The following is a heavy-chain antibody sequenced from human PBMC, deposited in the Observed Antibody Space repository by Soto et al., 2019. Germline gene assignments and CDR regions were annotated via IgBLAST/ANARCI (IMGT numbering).Heavy chain of an antibody. CDR1: GITVSSHY. Sequence: GGSLRLSCAASGITVSSHYMSWVRQAPGKGLEWVSTLYSGGNTYYADSVKGRFTISRDNSKNTLYLQMNSLRAEDTAVYYCARDRDSTSSTSNCFDPWGQGTLVTVSS. D-gene: IGHD6-6*01. CDR2: LYSGGNT. J-gene: IGHJ5*02. V-gene: IGHV3-53*01. CDR3: ARDRDSTSSTSNCFDP.